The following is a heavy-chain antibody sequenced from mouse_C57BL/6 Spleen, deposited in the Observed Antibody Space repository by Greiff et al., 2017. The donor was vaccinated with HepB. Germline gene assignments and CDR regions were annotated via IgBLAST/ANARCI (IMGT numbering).Heavy chain of an antibody. V-gene: IGHV5-17*01. Sequence: EVKLMESGGGLVKPGGSLKLSCAASGFTFSDYGMHWVRQAPEKGLEWVAYISSGSSTIYYADTVKGRFTISRDNAKNTLFLQMTSLRSEDTAMYYCARGYYDYDGVAYWGQGTLVTVSA. CDR3: ARGYYDYDGVAY. J-gene: IGHJ3*01. CDR1: GFTFSDYG. D-gene: IGHD2-4*01. CDR2: ISSGSSTI.